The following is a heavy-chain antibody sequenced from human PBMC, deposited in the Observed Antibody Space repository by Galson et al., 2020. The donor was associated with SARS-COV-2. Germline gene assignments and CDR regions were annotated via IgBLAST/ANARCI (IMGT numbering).Heavy chain of an antibody. CDR3: ASPYLAAASFFGAFDI. J-gene: IGHJ3*02. CDR2: ISSSGTNI. V-gene: IGHV3-48*03. D-gene: IGHD6-13*01. Sequence: GGSLRLSCAGSGFSFSAYEMNWVRHGPGKGLEWVSYISSSGTNIYYADSVKGRFTISRDNAKNSLYLQMTSLRAEDTAIYYCASPYLAAASFFGAFDIWGPGTMVTVSS. CDR1: GFSFSAYE.